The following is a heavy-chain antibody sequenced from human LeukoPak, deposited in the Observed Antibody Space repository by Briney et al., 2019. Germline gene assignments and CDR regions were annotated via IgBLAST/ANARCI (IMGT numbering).Heavy chain of an antibody. CDR3: AKGDFDY. J-gene: IGHJ4*02. CDR1: GFTCDDYA. CDR2: ISWDGGST. V-gene: IGHV3-43D*04. Sequence: PGGSLRRSCAASGFTCDDYAMHWVRQAPGKGLEWVSLISWDGGSTYYADSAKGRFTISRDNSKNSLYLQMNSLRAEDTALYYCAKGDFDYWGKGTLVTVSS.